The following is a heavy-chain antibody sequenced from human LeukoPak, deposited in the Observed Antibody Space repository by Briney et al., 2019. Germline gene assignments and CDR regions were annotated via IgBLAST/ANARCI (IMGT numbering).Heavy chain of an antibody. CDR1: GYTFTSYD. D-gene: IGHD5-12*01. V-gene: IGHV1-8*03. CDR3: ARVLIPGSRLRFGDY. CDR2: MNPNSGNT. Sequence: GASVKVSCKASGYTFTSYDINWVRQATGQGLEWMGWMNPNSGNTGYAQKFQGRVTITRNTSISTAYMELSSLSSEDTAVYYCARVLIPGSRLRFGDYWGQGTLVTVSS. J-gene: IGHJ4*02.